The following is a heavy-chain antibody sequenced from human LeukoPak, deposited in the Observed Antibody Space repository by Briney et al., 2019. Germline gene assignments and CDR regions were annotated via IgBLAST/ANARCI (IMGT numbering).Heavy chain of an antibody. J-gene: IGHJ6*04. CDR1: GFTFSSYG. V-gene: IGHV3-23*01. Sequence: GGSLRLSCAASGFTFSSYGMHWVRQAPGKGLEWVSAISGSGGSTYYADSVKGRFTISRDSSKNILYLQMNSLRAEDTAVYYCAKDRCSNGVGCYYYCMDVWGKGTTVTISS. CDR3: AKDRCSNGVGCYYYCMDV. D-gene: IGHD2-8*01. CDR2: ISGSGGST.